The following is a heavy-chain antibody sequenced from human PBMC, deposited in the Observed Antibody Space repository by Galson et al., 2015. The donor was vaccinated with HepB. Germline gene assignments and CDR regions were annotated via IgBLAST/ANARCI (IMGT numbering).Heavy chain of an antibody. CDR2: ISPGATGT. Sequence: SLRLSCAVSGFTFKNYVMSWVRQAPEKGLEWVSGISPGATGTYYADSVRGRFTISRDNSKDTLYLQMNSLRAEDTALYYCAKGGTTASTNDFDYWGQGTLVTVSS. D-gene: IGHD4-11*01. CDR3: AKGGTTASTNDFDY. J-gene: IGHJ4*02. CDR1: GFTFKNYV. V-gene: IGHV3-23*01.